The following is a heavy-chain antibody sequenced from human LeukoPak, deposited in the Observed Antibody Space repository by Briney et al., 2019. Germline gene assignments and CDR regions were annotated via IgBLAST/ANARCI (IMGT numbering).Heavy chain of an antibody. Sequence: PSETLSLTCTVSGGSISNYYWSWIRQPPGKGLEWIGYIYYSGSTNYNPFLKSRVTISVDTSKNQFSLKLNSVTAADTAVYYCAREGPPNYDTIWGQGTMVTVSS. D-gene: IGHD3-9*01. CDR3: AREGPPNYDTI. CDR1: GGSISNYY. V-gene: IGHV4-59*01. J-gene: IGHJ3*02. CDR2: IYYSGST.